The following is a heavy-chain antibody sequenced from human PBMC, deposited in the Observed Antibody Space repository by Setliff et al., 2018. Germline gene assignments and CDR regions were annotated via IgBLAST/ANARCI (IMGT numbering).Heavy chain of an antibody. CDR3: VRALAYYYMDV. J-gene: IGHJ6*03. CDR1: GFTFNDYG. V-gene: IGHV3-20*04. CDR2: IDWNGGRI. Sequence: GGSLRLSCAASGFTFNDYGLTWLRRVPGKGLEWVSGIDWNGGRIGYADSVKGRFTISRDNAKNSLYLQMNSLRAEDTAIYYCVRALAYYYMDVWGKGTTVTVSS.